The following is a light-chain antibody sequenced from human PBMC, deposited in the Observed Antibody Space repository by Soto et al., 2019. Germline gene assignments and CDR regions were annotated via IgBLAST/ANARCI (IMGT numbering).Light chain of an antibody. V-gene: IGKV3D-11*03. CDR3: QQYGSSGT. J-gene: IGKJ1*01. CDR2: DAS. Sequence: EIVLTQSPATLSLSPGERATLSCRASQSVSSNLAWYQQQPGQAPRLLIYDASNRATGIPARFSGSGSGTDFTLTISSLEPEDFAVYYCQQYGSSGTFGQGTKVDIK. CDR1: QSVSSN.